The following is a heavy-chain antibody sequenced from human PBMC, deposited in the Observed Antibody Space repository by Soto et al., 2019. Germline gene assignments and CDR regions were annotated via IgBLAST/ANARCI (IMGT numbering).Heavy chain of an antibody. J-gene: IGHJ6*02. V-gene: IGHV5-51*01. CDR3: ARRLGFDYDNSGYGMDV. D-gene: IGHD3-22*01. Sequence: GESLKISCKGSGYSFTSYWIGWVRQMPGKGLEWMGIIYPGDSDTRYSPSFQGQVTISADKSISTAYLQWSSLKASDTAMYYCARRLGFDYDNSGYGMDVWGQGTTVTVSS. CDR2: IYPGDSDT. CDR1: GYSFTSYW.